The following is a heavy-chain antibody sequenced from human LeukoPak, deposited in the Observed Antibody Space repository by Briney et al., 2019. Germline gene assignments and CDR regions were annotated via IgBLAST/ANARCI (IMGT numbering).Heavy chain of an antibody. CDR2: MNPNSGNT. Sequence: GASVKVSCKASGYTFTSYDINWVRQATGQGLEWMGWMNPNSGNTGYAQKFQGRVTMTRNTSLSTAYMELSSLRSDDTAVYYCAWSIAARSPLNFDYWGQGTLVTVSS. CDR1: GYTFTSYD. J-gene: IGHJ4*02. CDR3: AWSIAARSPLNFDY. D-gene: IGHD6-6*01. V-gene: IGHV1-8*01.